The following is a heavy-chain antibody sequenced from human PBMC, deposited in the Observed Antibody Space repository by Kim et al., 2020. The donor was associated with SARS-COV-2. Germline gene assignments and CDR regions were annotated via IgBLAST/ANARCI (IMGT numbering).Heavy chain of an antibody. V-gene: IGHV4-4*07. CDR1: GDSISNYY. CDR2: IFISGNP. Sequence: SETLSLTCTVSGDSISNYYWSWIRQPAGKGLEWIGRIFISGNPNYNPSLKSRVTMSIDTSGNHFSLQLASLTAADTAIYYCARGPAQGISVDDWGQGTL. J-gene: IGHJ4*02. CDR3: ARGPAQGISVDD.